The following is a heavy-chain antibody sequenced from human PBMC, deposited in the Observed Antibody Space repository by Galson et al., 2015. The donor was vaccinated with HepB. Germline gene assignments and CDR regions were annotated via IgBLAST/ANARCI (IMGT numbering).Heavy chain of an antibody. CDR1: GDSVSSNSAA. CDR3: ARAGAGYSSSWPFDY. J-gene: IGHJ4*02. V-gene: IGHV6-1*01. Sequence: CAISGDSVSSNSAAWNWIRQSPSRGLEWLGRTYYRSKWYNDYAVSVKSRTTINPDTSKNQFSLQLGSVTPDDTAVYYCARAGAGYSSSWPFDYWGQGTLVTVSS. D-gene: IGHD6-13*01. CDR2: TYYRSKWYN.